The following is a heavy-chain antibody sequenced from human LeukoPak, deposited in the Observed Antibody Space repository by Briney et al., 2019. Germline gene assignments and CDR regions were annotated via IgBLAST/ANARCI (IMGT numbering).Heavy chain of an antibody. CDR1: GFTFSNYI. CDR2: ITNSSSYI. Sequence: SGGSLRLSCAASGFTFSNYIMNWVRQAPGKGPEWVSSITNSSSYIYYADSVKGRFTMSRDNAKNSLYLQMNSLRAEDTAVYYCARSYEGSGFSDWGQGTLVTVSS. CDR3: ARSYEGSGFSD. D-gene: IGHD3-3*01. J-gene: IGHJ4*02. V-gene: IGHV3-21*06.